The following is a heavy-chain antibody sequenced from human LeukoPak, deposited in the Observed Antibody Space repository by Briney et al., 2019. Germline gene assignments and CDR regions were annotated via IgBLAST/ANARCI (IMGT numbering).Heavy chain of an antibody. D-gene: IGHD6-19*01. Sequence: ASVKVSCKASGGTFSSYAISWVRQAPGQGLEWMGRINPNSGGTNYAQKFQGRVTMTRDTSISTAYMELSRLRSDDTAVYYCARSMRAYSSGWTPFDAFDIWGQGTMVTVSS. CDR3: ARSMRAYSSGWTPFDAFDI. J-gene: IGHJ3*02. CDR1: GGTFSSYA. CDR2: INPNSGGT. V-gene: IGHV1-2*06.